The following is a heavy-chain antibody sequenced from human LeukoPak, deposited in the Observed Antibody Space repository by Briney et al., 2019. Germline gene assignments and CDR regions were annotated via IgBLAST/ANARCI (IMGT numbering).Heavy chain of an antibody. J-gene: IGHJ6*02. D-gene: IGHD3-10*01. CDR1: GYTFTSFG. V-gene: IGHV1-18*01. CDR2: ISAYNGNT. Sequence: ASVKVSCKASGYTFTSFGISWVRQAPGQGLEWMGWISAYNGNTNYAQKRQGRVTMTKDTSTSTAYMELRSLRSDATAVYYCARVKILWYGELYDMDVWGQGTTVTVSS. CDR3: ARVKILWYGELYDMDV.